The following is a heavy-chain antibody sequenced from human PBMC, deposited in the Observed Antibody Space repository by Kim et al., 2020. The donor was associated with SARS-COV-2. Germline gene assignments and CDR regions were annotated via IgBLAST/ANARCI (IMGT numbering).Heavy chain of an antibody. J-gene: IGHJ6*02. CDR2: ISGSGGST. D-gene: IGHD3-3*01. CDR3: ARGKKGTIFGVVISQGLNYYSYYGMDV. Sequence: GGSLRLSCAASGFTFSSYAMSWVRQAPGKGLEWVSAISGSGGSTYYADSVKGRFTISRDNSKNTLYLQMNSLRAEDTAVYYCARGKKGTIFGVVISQGLNYYSYYGMDVWGQGTTVTVSS. V-gene: IGHV3-23*01. CDR1: GFTFSSYA.